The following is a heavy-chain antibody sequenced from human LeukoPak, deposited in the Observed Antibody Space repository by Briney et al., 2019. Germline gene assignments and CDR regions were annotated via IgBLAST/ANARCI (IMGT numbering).Heavy chain of an antibody. CDR2: IYPDDSDT. CDR1: GYSFTNYW. J-gene: IGHJ5*02. V-gene: IGHV5-51*01. CDR3: ARHESRGIVVGTTINRWFDP. D-gene: IGHD2-21*02. Sequence: GESLKISCKGAGYSFTNYWIAWVRQMPGKGLEWMGIIYPDDSDTRYSPSFQGQVTISADKSSSTTYLQWSSLKASDTAIYYCARHESRGIVVGTTINRWFDPWGQGTLVTVSS.